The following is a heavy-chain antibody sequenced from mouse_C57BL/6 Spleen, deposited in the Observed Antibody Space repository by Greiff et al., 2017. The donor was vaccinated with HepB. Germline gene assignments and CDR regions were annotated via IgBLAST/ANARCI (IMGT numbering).Heavy chain of an antibody. Sequence: QVQLKQSGAELVKPGASVKISCKASGYSFSSYWMNWVKQRPGKGLEWIGQIYPGDGDTNYNGKFKGKATLTADKSSSTAYMQLSGLTSEYSAVYFCARGILPSYFDYWGQGTTLTVSS. CDR3: ARGILPSYFDY. V-gene: IGHV1-80*01. CDR1: GYSFSSYW. J-gene: IGHJ2*01. CDR2: IYPGDGDT.